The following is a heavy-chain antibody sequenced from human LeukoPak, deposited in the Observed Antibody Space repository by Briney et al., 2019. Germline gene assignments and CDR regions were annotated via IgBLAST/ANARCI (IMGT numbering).Heavy chain of an antibody. Sequence: PSETLSLTCTVSSDSTSIAYWSWIRQPAGKGLEWIGRIQTSGNTHYNPSLQSRVTMSVDTSKNQFSLSLSSVTAADTAVYYCAKGGWRTPMISPYYFDLWGQGTLVTVSS. J-gene: IGHJ4*02. CDR2: IQTSGNT. CDR1: SDSTSIAY. CDR3: AKGGWRTPMISPYYFDL. V-gene: IGHV4-4*07. D-gene: IGHD3-16*01.